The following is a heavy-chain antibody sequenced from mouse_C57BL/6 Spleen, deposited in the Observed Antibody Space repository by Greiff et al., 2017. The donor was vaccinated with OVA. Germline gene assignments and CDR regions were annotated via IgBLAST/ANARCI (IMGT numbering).Heavy chain of an antibody. CDR3: ARYGYDYFDY. J-gene: IGHJ2*01. CDR2: ISYDGSN. Sequence: EVKLQESGPGLVKPSQSLSLTCSVTGYSITSGYYWNWIRQFPGNKLEWMGYISYDGSNNYNPSLKNRISITRDTSKNQFFLKLNSVTTEDTATYYCARYGYDYFDYWGQGTTLTVSS. V-gene: IGHV3-6*01. CDR1: GYSITSGYY. D-gene: IGHD2-2*01.